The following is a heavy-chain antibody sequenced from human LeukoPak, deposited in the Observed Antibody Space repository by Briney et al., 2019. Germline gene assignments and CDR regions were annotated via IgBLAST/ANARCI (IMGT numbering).Heavy chain of an antibody. J-gene: IGHJ4*02. CDR2: IYSGGST. Sequence: GGSLRLSCTASGFTFGDYAMSWVRQAPGKGLEWVSVIYSGGSTYYADSVKGRFTISRDNSKNTLYLQMNSLRAEDTAVYYCASSSGWPLGFDYWGQGTLVTVSS. CDR3: ASSSGWPLGFDY. CDR1: GFTFGDYA. D-gene: IGHD6-19*01. V-gene: IGHV3-66*01.